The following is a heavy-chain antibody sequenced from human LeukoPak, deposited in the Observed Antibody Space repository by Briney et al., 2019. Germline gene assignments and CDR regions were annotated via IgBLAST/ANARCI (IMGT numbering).Heavy chain of an antibody. CDR3: ASHGDYSFDY. J-gene: IGHJ4*02. CDR1: GGSISSYY. D-gene: IGHD4-17*01. V-gene: IGHV4-59*08. CDR2: IYYSGST. Sequence: PSETLSLTCTVSGGSISSYYWSWIRQPPGKGLEGIGYIYYSGSTNYNPSLKSRVTISVDTSKNQFSLKLSSVTAADTAVYYCASHGDYSFDYWGQGTLVTVSS.